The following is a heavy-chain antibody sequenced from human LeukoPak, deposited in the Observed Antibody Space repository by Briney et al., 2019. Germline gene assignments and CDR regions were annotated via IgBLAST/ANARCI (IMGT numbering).Heavy chain of an antibody. Sequence: QPGGSLRLSCAASGFTFSTYAMSWVRQAPGKGLERVSAISDNGGSKHYADSVKGRFIISRDNSKSTLYLQMNSLRAEDTAVYFCAYYDSSGYYYGRLRYWGQGTPVTVSS. D-gene: IGHD3-22*01. CDR2: ISDNGGSK. V-gene: IGHV3-23*01. J-gene: IGHJ4*02. CDR3: AYYDSSGYYYGRLRY. CDR1: GFTFSTYA.